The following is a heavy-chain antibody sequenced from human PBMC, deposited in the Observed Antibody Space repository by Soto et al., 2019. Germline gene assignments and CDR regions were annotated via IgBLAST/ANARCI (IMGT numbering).Heavy chain of an antibody. V-gene: IGHV1-3*01. J-gene: IGHJ4*02. Sequence: ASVKVSCKASGCTFTSYAMHWVRQAPGQRLEWMGGINAGNGNTKYSQKFQGRVTITRDTSTSTAYMELSSLRSEDTAVYYCAAYWDSSGWYILDYWGQGTLVTVSS. CDR2: INAGNGNT. CDR1: GCTFTSYA. CDR3: AAYWDSSGWYILDY. D-gene: IGHD6-19*01.